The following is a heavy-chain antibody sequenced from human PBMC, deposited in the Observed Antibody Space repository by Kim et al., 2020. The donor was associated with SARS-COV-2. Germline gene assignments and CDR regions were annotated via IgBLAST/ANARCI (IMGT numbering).Heavy chain of an antibody. V-gene: IGHV2-70*11. D-gene: IGHD1-7*01. CDR2: IDWDDDK. Sequence: SGPTLVKPTQTLTLTCTFSGFSLSTRGMCVSWIRQPPGKALEWLARIDWDDDKYYNTSLKTRLTISKDTSKNQVVLIMTNMDPVDTATYYYARLRGTGTTMSQSYRYYMDVWGEGATVTVSS. J-gene: IGHJ6*03. CDR1: GFSLSTRGMC. CDR3: ARLRGTGTTMSQSYRYYMDV.